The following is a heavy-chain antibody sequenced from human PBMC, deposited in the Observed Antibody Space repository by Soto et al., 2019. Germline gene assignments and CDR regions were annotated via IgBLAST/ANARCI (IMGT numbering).Heavy chain of an antibody. CDR3: AKNVWGGYFDKTYYFDY. Sequence: VQLVQSGGGVVQPGGSLRLSCAGSGFTFSSYALNWVRQAPGKGLEWVSAITGTGSTTYYADSVKGRFTISRDNSKDTMYLQMSSLRAEDTAVYYCAKNVWGGYFDKTYYFDYWGQGSLVTVSS. CDR2: ITGTGSTT. V-gene: IGHV3-23*04. D-gene: IGHD3-22*01. CDR1: GFTFSSYA. J-gene: IGHJ4*02.